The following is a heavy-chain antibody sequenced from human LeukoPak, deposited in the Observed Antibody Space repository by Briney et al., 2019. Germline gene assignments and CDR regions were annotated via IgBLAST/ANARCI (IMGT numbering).Heavy chain of an antibody. CDR2: ISAYNGNT. Sequence: GASVKVSCKASGYTFNTYGITWVRQAPGQGLEWMGWISAYNGNTNYAQKLQGRVTMTSNTSINTAYMELSSLTSEDTAVYYCARIRSGYWGQGTLVTVSS. CDR3: ARIRSGY. CDR1: GYTFNTYG. J-gene: IGHJ4*02. D-gene: IGHD3-16*01. V-gene: IGHV1-18*01.